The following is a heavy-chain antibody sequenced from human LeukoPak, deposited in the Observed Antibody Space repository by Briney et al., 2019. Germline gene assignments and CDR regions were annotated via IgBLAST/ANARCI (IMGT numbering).Heavy chain of an antibody. CDR2: ISDSGNT. D-gene: IGHD2-21*01. CDR3: AKAPVTTCRGAYCYPFDY. J-gene: IGHJ4*02. V-gene: IGHV3-23*01. Sequence: GGSLRLSCVASGFTFSGFAMIWVRQAPGKGLEWVSAISDSGNTYHADSVKGRFTISRDSSKNTLFLQMNRLRPEDAAVYYCAKAPVTTCRGAYCYPFDYWGQGTLVTVSS. CDR1: GFTFSGFA.